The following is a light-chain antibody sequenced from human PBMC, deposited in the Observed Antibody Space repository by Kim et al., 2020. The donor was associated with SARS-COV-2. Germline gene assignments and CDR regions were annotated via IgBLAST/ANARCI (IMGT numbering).Light chain of an antibody. CDR1: QGLNSL. V-gene: IGKV1-12*01. CDR2: PAS. Sequence: DIQMTQSPSSVSASVGDRVTITCRASQGLNSLLAWYQQKPGKAPKLLIFPASSLESGVPSRFSGSGSGTDFNLTISSLQPEDFATYFCQQANNFPLAFGGGTKVDIK. CDR3: QQANNFPLA. J-gene: IGKJ4*01.